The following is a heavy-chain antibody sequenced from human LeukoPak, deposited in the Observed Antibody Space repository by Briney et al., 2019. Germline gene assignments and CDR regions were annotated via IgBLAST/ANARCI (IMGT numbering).Heavy chain of an antibody. CDR1: GFTFSSYS. D-gene: IGHD6-19*01. Sequence: PGGSLRLSCAASGFTFSSYSMNWVRQAPGKGLEWVSYISSSSSTIYYADSVKGRFTISRDNAKNSLYLQMNSLRAEDTALYYCAKDIVRGSSAPADWGQGTLVTVSS. J-gene: IGHJ4*02. CDR3: AKDIVRGSSAPAD. CDR2: ISSSSSTI. V-gene: IGHV3-48*01.